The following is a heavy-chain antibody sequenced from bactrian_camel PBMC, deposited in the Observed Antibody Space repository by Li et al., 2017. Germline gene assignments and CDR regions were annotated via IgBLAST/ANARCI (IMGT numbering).Heavy chain of an antibody. D-gene: IGHD1*01. J-gene: IGHJ4*01. CDR3: TASPMRGSPCPMSWLQTY. Sequence: HVQLVESGGGSVQVGGSLKLTCVRTGFIFGTCGMGWYRRYPGKERELVSAIINDGTTRYVDSVKGRFTISKDNAKNIHHLQMNNLRPEDAAMYYCTASPMRGSPCPMSWLQTYRGQGTQVTVS. V-gene: IGHV3S55*01. CDR1: GFIFGTCG. CDR2: IINDGTT.